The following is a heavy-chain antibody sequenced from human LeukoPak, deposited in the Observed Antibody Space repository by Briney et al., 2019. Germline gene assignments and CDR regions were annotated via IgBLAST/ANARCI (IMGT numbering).Heavy chain of an antibody. Sequence: SETLSLACTVSGGSISSSYYYWGWVRQPPGKGLEWIGSLYYSGWSTYYNPSLKSRVTISVDTSKNQFSLKLNSVTAADTAVYYCARLGCSSASCYPGNWGQGTLVTVSS. CDR2: LYYSGWST. J-gene: IGHJ4*02. V-gene: IGHV4-39*01. CDR3: ARLGCSSASCYPGN. CDR1: GGSISSSYYY. D-gene: IGHD2-2*01.